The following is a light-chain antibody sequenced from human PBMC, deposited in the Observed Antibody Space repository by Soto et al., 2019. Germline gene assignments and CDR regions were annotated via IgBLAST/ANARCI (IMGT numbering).Light chain of an antibody. J-gene: IGKJ4*01. V-gene: IGKV1-27*01. CDR2: AAS. CDR3: QKCGIVPFT. Sequence: DIQMTQSPSSLSTSVGDRVTITCRASQGISNYLAWYQQKPGKVPKLLIYAASTLQSGVPSRFSGSGSGTDFTLTISSLQPEDVETYYCQKCGIVPFTLRGGTNVDIK. CDR1: QGISNY.